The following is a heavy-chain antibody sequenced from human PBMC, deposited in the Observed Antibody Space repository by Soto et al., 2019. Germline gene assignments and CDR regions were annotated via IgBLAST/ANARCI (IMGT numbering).Heavy chain of an antibody. J-gene: IGHJ6*02. CDR2: IIPILGIA. V-gene: IGHV1-69*02. D-gene: IGHD6-19*01. CDR1: GGTFSSYT. Sequence: QVQLVQSGAEVKKPGSSVKVSCKASGGTFSSYTISWVRQAPGQGLEWMGRIIPILGIANYAQKFQGRVTITADKSTGTAYMELSSLRSEDTAVYYCARVATRSGPAYYYYGMDVWGQGTTVTVSS. CDR3: ARVATRSGPAYYYYGMDV.